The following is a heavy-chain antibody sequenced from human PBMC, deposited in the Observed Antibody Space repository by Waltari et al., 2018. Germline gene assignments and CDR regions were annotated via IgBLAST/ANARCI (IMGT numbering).Heavy chain of an antibody. CDR2: IYWDDDK. V-gene: IGHV2-5*02. CDR3: THRQPAARSFDY. Sequence: QITLKESGPTLVKPTQTLTLTCTFSGFSLSTSGVGVGWIRQPPGKALEWLALIYWDDDKCYSPSLTSRLTITKDTSKNQVVLIMTNMDPVDTATYYCTHRQPAARSFDYWGQGTLVTVSS. D-gene: IGHD6-6*01. CDR1: GFSLSTSGVG. J-gene: IGHJ4*02.